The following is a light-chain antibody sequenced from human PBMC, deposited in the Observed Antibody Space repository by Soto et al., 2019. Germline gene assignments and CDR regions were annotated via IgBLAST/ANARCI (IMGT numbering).Light chain of an antibody. CDR2: DAS. V-gene: IGKV3-11*01. J-gene: IGKJ1*01. Sequence: EIVLTQSPATLSLSPGERATLSCMASQSVSSYLAWYQQKPGQAPRLLIYDASNRATGIPARFSGNGSGTDFTLTISSLEPEDFAVYYCQQRSNWPATFGQGTKVAIK. CDR1: QSVSSY. CDR3: QQRSNWPAT.